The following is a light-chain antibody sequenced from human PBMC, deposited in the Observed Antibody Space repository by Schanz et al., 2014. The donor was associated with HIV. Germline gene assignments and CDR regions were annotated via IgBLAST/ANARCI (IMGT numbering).Light chain of an antibody. J-gene: IGKJ1*01. CDR2: GAS. CDR3: QQYGSSPQWT. CDR1: QSVKSNF. V-gene: IGKV3-20*01. Sequence: EIVLTQSPGTLSLSPGERGTLSCRASQSVKSNFIGWYQQKPGQAPRLLIYGASSRATGIPDRFSGSGSGTDFTLTISRLEPEDFAVYYCQQYGSSPQWTFGQGTKVEIK.